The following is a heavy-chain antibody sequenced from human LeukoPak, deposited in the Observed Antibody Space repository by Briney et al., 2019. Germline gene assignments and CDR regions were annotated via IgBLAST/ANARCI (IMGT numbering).Heavy chain of an antibody. Sequence: GGSLRLSCAASGFTFSSYGMHWVRQAPGKGLEWVAGIAGGDDRFYADSVKGRFSISRDNSKNTVDLQMNSLRVEDTAVYYCAKVDYSNYGWYFDLWGRGTLVTVSS. J-gene: IGHJ2*01. CDR3: AKVDYSNYGWYFDL. CDR2: IAGGDDR. D-gene: IGHD4-11*01. CDR1: GFTFSSYG. V-gene: IGHV3-NL1*01.